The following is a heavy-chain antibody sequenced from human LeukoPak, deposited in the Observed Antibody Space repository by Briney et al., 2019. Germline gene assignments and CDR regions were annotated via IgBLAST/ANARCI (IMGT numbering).Heavy chain of an antibody. CDR2: IYYTET. CDR1: GGSVSNYY. CDR3: ATRKLGNDY. D-gene: IGHD7-27*01. J-gene: IGHJ4*02. V-gene: IGHV4-59*02. Sequence: SETLSLTCTVSGGSVSNYYWSWIRQSPGKGLEWIGYIYYTETSYNPSLKSRVTISADTSKNQFSLKLYSVTAADTAVYYCATRKLGNDYWGQGTLVTVSP.